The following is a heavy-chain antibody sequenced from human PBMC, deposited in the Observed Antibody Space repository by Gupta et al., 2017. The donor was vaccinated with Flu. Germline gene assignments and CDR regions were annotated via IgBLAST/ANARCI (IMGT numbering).Heavy chain of an antibody. CDR3: ARMGGMNDY. CDR2: INPSGGST. D-gene: IGHD3-16*01. Sequence: MHWVRQAPGQGLEWMGIINPSGGSTSYAQKFQGRVTMTRDTSTSTVYMELSSLRSEDTAVYYCARMGGMNDYWGQGTLVTVSS. J-gene: IGHJ4*02. V-gene: IGHV1-46*01.